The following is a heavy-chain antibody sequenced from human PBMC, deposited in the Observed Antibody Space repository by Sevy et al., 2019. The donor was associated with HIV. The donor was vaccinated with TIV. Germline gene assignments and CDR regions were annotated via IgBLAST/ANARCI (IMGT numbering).Heavy chain of an antibody. CDR2: INHSGST. CDR3: ARVSDSNWRGRRFDY. V-gene: IGHV4-34*01. CDR1: GGSLSGYY. J-gene: IGHJ4*02. D-gene: IGHD4-4*01. Sequence: SETLSLTCAVYGGSLSGYYWSWIRQPPGKGLEWIGEINHSGSTNYNPPLKSRVTISVDTSKNQFSLKLSSVTAADTAVYYCARVSDSNWRGRRFDYWGQGTLVTVSS.